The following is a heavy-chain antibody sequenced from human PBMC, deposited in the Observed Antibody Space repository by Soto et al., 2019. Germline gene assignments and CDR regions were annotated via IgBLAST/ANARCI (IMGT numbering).Heavy chain of an antibody. V-gene: IGHV1-2*02. CDR1: GYTFTGYY. CDR2: INPNSGGT. D-gene: IGHD2-8*01. Sequence: ASVKVSCKASGYTFTGYYIHWVRQAPGQGLEWMGWINPNSGGTGYPQKFQGRVTMTRDPSITTAYMELSSLRSDDTAVYYCAGANGGEDEGFDYWGREPRSPSPQ. J-gene: IGHJ4*02. CDR3: AGANGGEDEGFDY.